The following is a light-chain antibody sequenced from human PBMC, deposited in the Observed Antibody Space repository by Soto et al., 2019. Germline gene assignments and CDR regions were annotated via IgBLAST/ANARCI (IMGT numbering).Light chain of an antibody. Sequence: DIQMTQSPSSLSASVGDRVTITCRASQGIRNDLGWYQQKPGKAPKRLIYAASSLQSGVPSRFSGSGSGTEFTLTISSLQPEDFAVYYCQHYSYSRYFSFGPGTKVEIK. CDR2: AAS. V-gene: IGKV1-17*01. CDR3: QHYSYSRYFS. J-gene: IGKJ3*01. CDR1: QGIRND.